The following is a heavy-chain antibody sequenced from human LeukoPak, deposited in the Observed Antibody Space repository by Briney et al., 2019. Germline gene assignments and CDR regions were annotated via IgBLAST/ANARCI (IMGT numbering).Heavy chain of an antibody. CDR1: GFTFGSYW. CDR2: IKQDGNEK. V-gene: IGHV3-7*01. CDR3: ARDDFVSGHDILTAYFYYYYMDV. Sequence: GGSLRLSCAASGFTFGSYWMSWVRQAPGKGLEWVANIKQDGNEKYYVDSVKGRFTISRDNAKNSLYLQMNSLRAEDTAVYYCARDDFVSGHDILTAYFYYYYMDVWGKGTTVTVSS. J-gene: IGHJ6*03. D-gene: IGHD3-9*01.